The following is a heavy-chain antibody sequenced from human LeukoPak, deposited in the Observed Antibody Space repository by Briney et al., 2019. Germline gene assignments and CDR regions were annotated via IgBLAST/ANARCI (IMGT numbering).Heavy chain of an antibody. CDR1: GYTLTELS. J-gene: IGHJ5*02. V-gene: IGHV1-24*01. D-gene: IGHD6-13*01. CDR3: ATASIAAENWFDP. Sequence: AASVKVSFKVSGYTLTELSMHWVRRAPGKGLEWMGGFDPEDGETIYAQKFQGRVTMTEDTSTDTAYMELSSLRSEDTAVYYCATASIAAENWFDPWGQGTLVTVSS. CDR2: FDPEDGET.